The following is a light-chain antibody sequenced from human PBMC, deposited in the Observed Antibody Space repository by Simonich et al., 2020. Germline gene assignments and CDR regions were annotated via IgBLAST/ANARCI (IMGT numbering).Light chain of an antibody. Sequence: SYELTQPLSVSVALGQTARITCGGNNIGSKNVHWYQQKPGQAPVLVIYRDSNRPSGIPERFSGSNSGNTAPPTISRAQAGDEADYYCQVWDSSTHVVFGGGTKLTVL. CDR3: QVWDSSTHVV. J-gene: IGLJ2*01. V-gene: IGLV3-9*01. CDR1: NIGSKN. CDR2: RDS.